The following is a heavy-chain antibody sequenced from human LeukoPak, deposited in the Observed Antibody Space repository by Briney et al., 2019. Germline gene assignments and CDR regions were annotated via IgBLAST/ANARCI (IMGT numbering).Heavy chain of an antibody. J-gene: IGHJ4*02. CDR2: IYYSGST. CDR1: GGSISSSSYY. V-gene: IGHV4-39*07. D-gene: IGHD2-15*01. CDR3: ARGYCSGGSCCLFN. Sequence: SETLSLTCTVSGGSISSSSYYWGWIRQPPGKGLEWIGSIYYSGSTYYNPSLKSRVTISVDTSKNQFSLKLSSVTAADTAVYYCARGYCSGGSCCLFNWGQGTLVTVSS.